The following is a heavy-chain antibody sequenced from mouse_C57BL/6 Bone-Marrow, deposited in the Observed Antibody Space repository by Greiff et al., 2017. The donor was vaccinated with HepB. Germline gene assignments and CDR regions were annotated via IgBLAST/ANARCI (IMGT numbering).Heavy chain of an antibody. CDR1: GYSITSGYY. Sequence: ESGPGLVKPSQSLSLTCSVPGYSITSGYYWNWIRQFPGNKLEWMGYISYDGSNNYNPSLKNRISITRDTSKNQFFLKLNSVTTEDTATYYCARDYDGGFDYWGQGTTLTVSS. D-gene: IGHD2-12*01. J-gene: IGHJ2*01. CDR2: ISYDGSN. V-gene: IGHV3-6*01. CDR3: ARDYDGGFDY.